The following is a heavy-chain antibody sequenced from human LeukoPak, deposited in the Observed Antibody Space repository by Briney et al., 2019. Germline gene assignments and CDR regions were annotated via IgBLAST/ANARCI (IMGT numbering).Heavy chain of an antibody. V-gene: IGHV1-18*01. D-gene: IGHD1-14*01. CDR3: ARVQEGGAGHYYYYYYMDV. J-gene: IGHJ6*03. CDR2: ISAYNGNT. Sequence: ASVKVSCKASGYTFTSYGISWVRQAPGQGLEWMGWISAYNGNTNYAQKFQGRVTITTDESTSTAYMELSSLRSEDTAVYYCARVQEGGAGHYYYYYYMDVWGKGTTVTVSS. CDR1: GYTFTSYG.